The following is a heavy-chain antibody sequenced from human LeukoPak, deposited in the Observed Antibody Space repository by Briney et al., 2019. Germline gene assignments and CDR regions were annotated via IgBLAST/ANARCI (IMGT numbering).Heavy chain of an antibody. V-gene: IGHV1-46*01. CDR2: INPSGGST. CDR1: GYTFTSYY. D-gene: IGHD5-18*01. CDR3: ASRAVDTAMALDY. Sequence: ASVKLSCKASGYTFTSYYMHWVRQAPGQGLEWMGIINPSGGSTSYAQKFQGRVTMTRDTSTSTVYMELSRLRSEDTAVYYCASRAVDTAMALDYWGQGTLVTVSS. J-gene: IGHJ4*02.